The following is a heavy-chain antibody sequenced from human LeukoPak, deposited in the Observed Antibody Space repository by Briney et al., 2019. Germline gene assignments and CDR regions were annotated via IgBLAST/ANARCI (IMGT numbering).Heavy chain of an antibody. D-gene: IGHD3-10*01. Sequence: SETLSLTCTVSGGSISSYYWSWIRQPPGKGLEWIGYVYYSGSTKYNPSLKSRGTISVDTSKNQFSLKLSSVTAADTAVYYCARVGVYGDDYYGSGSPYWFDPWGQGTLVTVSS. CDR1: GGSISSYY. V-gene: IGHV4-59*08. J-gene: IGHJ5*02. CDR3: ARVGVYGDDYYGSGSPYWFDP. CDR2: VYYSGST.